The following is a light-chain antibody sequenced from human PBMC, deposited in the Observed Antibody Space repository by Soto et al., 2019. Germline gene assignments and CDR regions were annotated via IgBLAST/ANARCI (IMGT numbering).Light chain of an antibody. CDR2: GAS. CDR3: QQYGSSSLT. Sequence: IVLAQSPGTLSLSPGERATLVCGARQSVSSSYLAWYQQKPGQAPRLLIYGASSRPTGIPDRFSGSGSGTDFTLTISSLEPEDFAVYYCQQYGSSSLTFGQGTRLEIK. CDR1: QSVSSSY. V-gene: IGKV3-20*01. J-gene: IGKJ5*01.